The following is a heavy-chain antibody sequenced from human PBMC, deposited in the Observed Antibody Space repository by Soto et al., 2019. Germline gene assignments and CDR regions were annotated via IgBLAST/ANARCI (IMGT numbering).Heavy chain of an antibody. CDR3: ARRAERWLQTPGYFDY. CDR1: GGSISSSSYY. D-gene: IGHD2-2*03. Sequence: QLQLQESGPGLVKPSETLSLTCTVSGGSISSSSYYWGWIRQPPGKGLEWIGSIYYSGSTYYNPSLKSRVTISVDTSKNQFSLKLSSVTAADTAVYYCARRAERWLQTPGYFDYWGQGTLVTVSS. J-gene: IGHJ4*02. CDR2: IYYSGST. V-gene: IGHV4-39*01.